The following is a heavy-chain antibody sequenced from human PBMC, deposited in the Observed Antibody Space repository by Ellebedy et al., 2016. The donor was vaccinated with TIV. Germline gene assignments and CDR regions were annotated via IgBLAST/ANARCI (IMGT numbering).Heavy chain of an antibody. CDR3: ARKMGSGWYETYGMDV. CDR2: INSDGSST. D-gene: IGHD6-19*01. Sequence: GESLKISCAASGFTLSSYWMHWVRQAPGKGLVWVSRINSDGSSTGYADSVKGRFTISRDSAKNTLYLQMNSLRAEDTAVYYCARKMGSGWYETYGMDVWGQGTTVTVSS. CDR1: GFTLSSYW. V-gene: IGHV3-74*01. J-gene: IGHJ6*02.